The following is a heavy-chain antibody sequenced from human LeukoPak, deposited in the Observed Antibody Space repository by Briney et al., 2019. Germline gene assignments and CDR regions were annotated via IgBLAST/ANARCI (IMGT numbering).Heavy chain of an antibody. V-gene: IGHV4-34*01. Sequence: SETLSLTCAVYGGSFSGYYWSWIRQPPGKGLEWIGEINHSGSTNYNPSLKSRVTISVDTSKNQFSLKLSSVTAAGTAVYYCARADLVIGFDPWGQGTLVTVSS. CDR1: GGSFSGYY. CDR3: ARADLVIGFDP. J-gene: IGHJ5*02. CDR2: INHSGST. D-gene: IGHD3-22*01.